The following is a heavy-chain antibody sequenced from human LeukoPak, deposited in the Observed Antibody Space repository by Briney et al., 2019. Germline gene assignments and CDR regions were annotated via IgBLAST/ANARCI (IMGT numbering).Heavy chain of an antibody. J-gene: IGHJ4*02. CDR1: GGSVSGSN. CDR3: ARGLSTSLGIDY. D-gene: IGHD2-2*01. V-gene: IGHV4-39*07. CDR2: IYYSGST. Sequence: PSETLSLTCTVSGGSVSGSNWGWIRQPPGKGLEWIGNIYYSGSTYYDPSLKSRVTISVDTSKNQFSLKLSSVTAADTAVYYCARGLSTSLGIDYWGQGTLVTVSS.